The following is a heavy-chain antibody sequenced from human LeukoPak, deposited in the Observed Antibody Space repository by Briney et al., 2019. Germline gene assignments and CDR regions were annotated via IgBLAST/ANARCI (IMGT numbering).Heavy chain of an antibody. J-gene: IGHJ3*02. V-gene: IGHV4-34*01. CDR1: GGSFSGYY. CDR3: ARRGWVVGATEAFDI. Sequence: SETLSLTCAVYGGSFSGYYWSWIRQPPGKGLEWIGEINHSGSTNYNPSLKSRVTISVDTSKNQFSLKLSSVTAADTAVHYCARRGWVVGATEAFDIWGQGTMVTVSS. CDR2: INHSGST. D-gene: IGHD1-26*01.